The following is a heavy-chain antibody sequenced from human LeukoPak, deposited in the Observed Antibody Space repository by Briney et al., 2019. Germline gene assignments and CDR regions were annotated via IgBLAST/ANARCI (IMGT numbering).Heavy chain of an antibody. Sequence: GESLKISCKGSGYSFTSYWISWVRQMPGKGLEWMGRIDPSDSYTNYSPSFQGHVSISADKSISTAYLQWSSLKASDTAMYYCASNSPTTHTDYYCTDVWGQGTVVTVSS. CDR1: GYSFTSYW. CDR3: ASNSPTTHTDYYCTDV. CDR2: IDPSDSYT. J-gene: IGHJ6*02. V-gene: IGHV5-10-1*01. D-gene: IGHD1-7*01.